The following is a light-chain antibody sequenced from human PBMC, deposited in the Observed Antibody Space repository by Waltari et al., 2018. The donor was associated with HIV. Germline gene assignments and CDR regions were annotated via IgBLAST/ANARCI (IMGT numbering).Light chain of an antibody. CDR1: HDIDND. CDR3: QHYNFYPFT. CDR2: GAS. J-gene: IGKJ3*01. Sequence: DIQMTQSPSALSAYVGDRVTITCRASHDIDNDLAWFQQKAGKAPKSLIYGASILQSGVPSKFSGSGSGSHFTLTINNLQPEDVATYFCQHYNFYPFTFGPGTKV. V-gene: IGKV1-16*02.